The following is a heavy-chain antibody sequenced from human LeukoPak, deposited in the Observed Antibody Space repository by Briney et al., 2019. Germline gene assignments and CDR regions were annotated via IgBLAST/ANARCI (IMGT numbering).Heavy chain of an antibody. V-gene: IGHV3-9*01. CDR3: ASTLALNYDSSGSAFDI. CDR2: ISWNSGSI. Sequence: GGSLRLSCAASGFTFDDYAMHWVRQAPGKGLEWSSGISWNSGSIGYADSVKGRFTISRDNAKNSLYLQMNSLRAEDTALYYCASTLALNYDSSGSAFDIWGQGTMVTVSS. CDR1: GFTFDDYA. J-gene: IGHJ3*02. D-gene: IGHD3-22*01.